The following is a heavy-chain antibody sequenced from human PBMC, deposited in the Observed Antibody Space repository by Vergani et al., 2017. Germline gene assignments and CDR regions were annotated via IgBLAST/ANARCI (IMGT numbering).Heavy chain of an antibody. D-gene: IGHD1-26*01. J-gene: IGHJ4*02. CDR3: ARDSVGFDY. CDR2: IYYSGST. V-gene: IGHV4-59*11. Sequence: QVQLQESGQGLVKPSETLSLTCTVSGGSISSHYWSWIRQPPGKGLEWIGYIYYSGSTNYNPSLKSRVTISVDTSKNQFSLKLSSVTAADTAVYYCARDSVGFDYWGQGTLVTVSS. CDR1: GGSISSHY.